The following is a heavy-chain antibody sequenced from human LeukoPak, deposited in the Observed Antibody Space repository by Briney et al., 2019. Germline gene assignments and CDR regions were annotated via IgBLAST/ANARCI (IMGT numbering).Heavy chain of an antibody. Sequence: ASVKVSCKVSGYTLTELSMHWVRQAPGKGLEWMGGFDPEDGETIYAQKFQGRVTMTEDTSTDTAYMELNSLRSEDTAVHYCATDSDSSGWLAAFDIWGQGTMVTVSS. J-gene: IGHJ3*02. D-gene: IGHD6-19*01. V-gene: IGHV1-24*01. CDR3: ATDSDSSGWLAAFDI. CDR2: FDPEDGET. CDR1: GYTLTELS.